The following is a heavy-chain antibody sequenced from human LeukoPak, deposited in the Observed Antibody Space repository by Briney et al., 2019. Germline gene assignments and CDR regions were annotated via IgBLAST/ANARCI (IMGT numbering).Heavy chain of an antibody. CDR3: ASVWGELSFGAFDI. CDR2: IYPGDSDT. V-gene: IGHV5-51*01. Sequence: GESLQISCQGSGSIFTSYWIGWVRQLPGKGLEWMGIIYPGDSDTRYSPSFQGQVTISADKSISTAYLQWSSLKASDTAMYYCASVWGELSFGAFDIWGQGTMVTVSS. J-gene: IGHJ3*02. D-gene: IGHD3-16*02. CDR1: GSIFTSYW.